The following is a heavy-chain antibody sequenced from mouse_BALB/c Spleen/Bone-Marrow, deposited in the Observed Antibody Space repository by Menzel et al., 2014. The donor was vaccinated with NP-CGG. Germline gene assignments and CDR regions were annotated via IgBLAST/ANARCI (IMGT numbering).Heavy chain of an antibody. V-gene: IGHV5-12-1*01. CDR2: ISSGGGST. Sequence: EVQRVESGGGLVKPGGSLKLSCAASGFAFSSYDMSWVRQTPEKRLERVAYISSGGGSTYYPDTVKGRFTISRDNAKNTLYLQMSSLKSEDTAMYYCARHRYYFDYWGQGTTLTVSS. CDR1: GFAFSSYD. CDR3: ARHRYYFDY. J-gene: IGHJ2*01.